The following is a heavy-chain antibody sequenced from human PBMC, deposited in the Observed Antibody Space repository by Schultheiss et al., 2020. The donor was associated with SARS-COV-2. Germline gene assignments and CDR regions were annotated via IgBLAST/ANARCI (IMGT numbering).Heavy chain of an antibody. V-gene: IGHV3-NL1*01. CDR1: GFTFDDYA. CDR3: ARARSVVGPFDY. D-gene: IGHD2-2*01. Sequence: GESLKISCAASGFTFDDYAMHWVRQVPGKGLEWVSVIYSGGSTYYADSVKGRFTISRDNAKNSLYLQMNSLRAEDTAVYYCARARSVVGPFDYWGQGTLVTVSS. J-gene: IGHJ4*02. CDR2: IYSGGST.